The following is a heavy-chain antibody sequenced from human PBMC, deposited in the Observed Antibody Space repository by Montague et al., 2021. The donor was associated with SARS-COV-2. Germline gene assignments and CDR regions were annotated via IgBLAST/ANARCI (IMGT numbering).Heavy chain of an antibody. Sequence: SETLSLTCAVHSTSCSGYYWNWIRQPPGKGLEWIGEINHGGSTKYSPSLKSRLTISADTSKNQFSLKLTSVAAADTAVYYCARLRDGVVPSPILGVGPYYSYYYMDVWGRGTTVTVSS. J-gene: IGHJ6*03. D-gene: IGHD3-10*01. CDR2: INHGGST. V-gene: IGHV4-34*01. CDR1: STSCSGYY. CDR3: ARLRDGVVPSPILGVGPYYSYYYMDV.